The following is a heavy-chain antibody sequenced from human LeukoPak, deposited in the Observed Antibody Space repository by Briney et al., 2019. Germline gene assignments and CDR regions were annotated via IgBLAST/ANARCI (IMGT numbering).Heavy chain of an antibody. Sequence: SETPSLTCTVSGGSISSNSYSWGWVRQAPGMGLEWIGSIYYSGSTYNNPSLKSRVTISVDSSKNQFSLKLRSVTAADTAVYYCARVGGDSSGWYIWDYFDYWGQGARVTVSS. CDR3: ARVGGDSSGWYIWDYFDY. CDR1: GGSISSNSYS. CDR2: IYYSGST. D-gene: IGHD6-19*01. V-gene: IGHV4-39*07. J-gene: IGHJ4*02.